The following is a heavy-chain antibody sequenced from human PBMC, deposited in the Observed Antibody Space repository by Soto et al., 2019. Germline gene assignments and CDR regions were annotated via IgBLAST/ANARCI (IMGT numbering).Heavy chain of an antibody. CDR3: ARRIGGGDYVYGMDV. J-gene: IGHJ6*02. V-gene: IGHV4-59*08. CDR2: IYYSGST. Sequence: SETLSLTCTVSGGSISSYYWSWIRQPPGKGLEWIGYIYYSGSTNYNPSLKSRVTISVDTSKNQLSLKLSSVTAADTAVYYCARRIGGGDYVYGMDVWDQGTTVTVSS. D-gene: IGHD2-15*01. CDR1: GGSISSYY.